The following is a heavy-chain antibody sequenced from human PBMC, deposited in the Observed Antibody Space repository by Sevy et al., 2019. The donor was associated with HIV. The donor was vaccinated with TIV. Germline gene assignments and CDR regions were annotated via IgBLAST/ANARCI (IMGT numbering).Heavy chain of an antibody. J-gene: IGHJ4*02. CDR2: INPKTGGT. Sequence: ASVKVSCKASGYTFTGYYIHWLRQAPGQGLEWMGWINPKTGGTYFAKKFQDTVTLTTGKSITTVYLELSGLIFDDTAVYYCARMGDYFDTSGYYPLKYWGQGTLVTVSS. CDR3: ARMGDYFDTSGYYPLKY. CDR1: GYTFTGYY. D-gene: IGHD3-22*01. V-gene: IGHV1-2*02.